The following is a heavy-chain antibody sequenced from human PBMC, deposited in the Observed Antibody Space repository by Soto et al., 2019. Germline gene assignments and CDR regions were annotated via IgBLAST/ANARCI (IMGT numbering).Heavy chain of an antibody. Sequence: GDSVKGSCKASGYTFTSYCVHWVRQAPGQRLEWMGWINAGNGNTKYSQKFQGRVTITRDTSASTAYMELSSLRSDDTAVYYCARGPEYSSSWYAKRYNWFDPWGQGTLVTVSS. CDR1: GYTFTSYC. CDR3: ARGPEYSSSWYAKRYNWFDP. CDR2: INAGNGNT. J-gene: IGHJ5*02. V-gene: IGHV1-3*01. D-gene: IGHD6-13*01.